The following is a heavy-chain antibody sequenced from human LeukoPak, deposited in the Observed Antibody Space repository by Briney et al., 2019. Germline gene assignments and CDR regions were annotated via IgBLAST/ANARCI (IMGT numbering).Heavy chain of an antibody. CDR2: ISGSGGST. J-gene: IGHJ4*02. D-gene: IGHD2-15*01. V-gene: IGHV3-23*01. CDR3: AKLLMGYCSGGSCYPFDY. CDR1: GFTFSNYG. Sequence: GGPLRLSCAASGFTFSNYGMSWLRQAPGKGLEWVSAISGSGGSTYYADSVKGRFTISRDNSKNTLYVQVNSLRAEDTAVYYCAKLLMGYCSGGSCYPFDYWGQGTLVTVSS.